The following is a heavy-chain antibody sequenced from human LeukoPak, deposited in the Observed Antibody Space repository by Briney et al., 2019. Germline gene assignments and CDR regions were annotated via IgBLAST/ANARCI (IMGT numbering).Heavy chain of an antibody. CDR3: AREAYGDYVVY. J-gene: IGHJ4*02. D-gene: IGHD4-17*01. CDR2: IYYSGSN. CDR1: GGSISSGDYY. V-gene: IGHV4-30-4*01. Sequence: PSETLSLTCTVSGGSISSGDYYWSWIRQPPGKGLEWIGYIYYSGSNYYNRSLKSRATISVDTSKNQFSLKLSAVSAADTAVYYCAREAYGDYVVYWGQGTLVTVSS.